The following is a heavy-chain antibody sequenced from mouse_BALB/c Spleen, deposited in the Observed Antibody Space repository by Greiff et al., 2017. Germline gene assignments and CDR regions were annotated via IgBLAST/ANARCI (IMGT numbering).Heavy chain of an antibody. V-gene: IGHV5-6-5*01. Sequence: EVKLMESGGGLVKPGGSLKLSCAASGFTFSSYAMSWVRQTPEKRLEWVASISSGGSTYYPDSVKGRFTISRDNARNILYLQMSSLRSEDTAMYYCARGLWLRQYYFDYWGQGTTLTVSS. CDR1: GFTFSSYA. J-gene: IGHJ2*01. CDR2: ISSGGST. D-gene: IGHD2-2*01. CDR3: ARGLWLRQYYFDY.